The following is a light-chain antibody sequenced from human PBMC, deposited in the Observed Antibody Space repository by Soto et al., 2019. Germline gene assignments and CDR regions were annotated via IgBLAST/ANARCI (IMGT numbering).Light chain of an antibody. CDR3: QQYYTNALT. Sequence: GSLGEWATINCKSSQSVLYSSNNKNYLAWYQQKPGQPPKLLIYWASTRESGVPDRFSGSGSGTDFTLTISSLQAEDVAVYYCQQYYTNALTFGGGTKVGVK. CDR1: QSVLYSSNNKNY. CDR2: WAS. V-gene: IGKV4-1*01. J-gene: IGKJ4*01.